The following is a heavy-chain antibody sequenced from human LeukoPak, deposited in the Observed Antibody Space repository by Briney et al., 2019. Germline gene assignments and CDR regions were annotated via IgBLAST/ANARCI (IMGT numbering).Heavy chain of an antibody. CDR3: ARHTMNTWFSC. V-gene: IGHV4-61*08. D-gene: IGHD3-22*01. CDR1: GASVSSSGNY. Sequence: SETLSLTCTVSGASVSSSGNYWSWIRQSPGKGLEWIGPFYYSGTTDYNPSLKGRVTMSIDRSKNQFSLNLNSVTAADTAVYYCARHTMNTWFSCRGQGTLVTVSS. J-gene: IGHJ4*02. CDR2: FYYSGTT.